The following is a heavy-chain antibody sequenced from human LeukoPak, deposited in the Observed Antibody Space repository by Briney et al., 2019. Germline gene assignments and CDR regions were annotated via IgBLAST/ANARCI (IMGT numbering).Heavy chain of an antibody. CDR2: MNPNSGNT. V-gene: IGHV1-8*03. CDR1: GYTFTSYD. Sequence: ASVKVSCKASGYTFTSYDINWVRQATGQGLEWMGWMNPNSGNTGYAQKFQGRVTITRNTSISTAYMELSSLRSEDTAVYYCAREIVVAGGPWFDPWGQGTLVTVSS. CDR3: AREIVVAGGPWFDP. D-gene: IGHD3-22*01. J-gene: IGHJ5*02.